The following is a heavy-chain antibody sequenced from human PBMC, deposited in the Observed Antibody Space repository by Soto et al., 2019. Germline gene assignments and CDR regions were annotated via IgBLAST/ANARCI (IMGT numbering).Heavy chain of an antibody. CDR1: GGTFSNHA. V-gene: IGHV1-69*12. CDR3: ARDLSVVATGSLG. D-gene: IGHD6-13*01. CDR2: FIPIFATA. J-gene: IGHJ4*02. Sequence: QVQLVQSGAEVKKPGSSVKVSCKASGGTFSNHAISWVRQAPGQGLEWMGGFIPIFATANYTQKFQGRVPITADESTSTVYMELSSLRSEDTAVYYCARDLSVVATGSLGWGQGTLVTVSS.